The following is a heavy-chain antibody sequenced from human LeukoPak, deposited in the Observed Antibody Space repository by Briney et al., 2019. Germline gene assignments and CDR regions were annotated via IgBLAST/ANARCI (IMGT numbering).Heavy chain of an antibody. J-gene: IGHJ5*02. Sequence: SVKVSCKASGGTFSSYAISWVRQAPGQGLEWMGGIIPIFGTANYAQKFQGRVTITADEPTSTAYMELSSLRSEDTAVYYCARSPRGYSGYEARLNWFDPWGQGTLVTVSS. CDR3: ARSPRGYSGYEARLNWFDP. V-gene: IGHV1-69*13. CDR1: GGTFSSYA. D-gene: IGHD5-12*01. CDR2: IIPIFGTA.